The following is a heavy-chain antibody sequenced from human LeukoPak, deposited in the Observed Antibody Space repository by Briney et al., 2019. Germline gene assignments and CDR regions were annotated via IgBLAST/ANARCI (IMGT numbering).Heavy chain of an antibody. CDR1: GYTFTGYY. Sequence: ASVKVSCKASGYTFTGYYMHWVRQAPGQGLEWMGWINPNSGDTNYAQKLQGRVTMTTDTSTSTAYMELRSLRSDDTAVYYCARDLSAYYYDSSGYCYYWGQGTLVTVSS. CDR3: ARDLSAYYYDSSGYCYY. J-gene: IGHJ4*02. D-gene: IGHD3-22*01. V-gene: IGHV1-2*02. CDR2: INPNSGDT.